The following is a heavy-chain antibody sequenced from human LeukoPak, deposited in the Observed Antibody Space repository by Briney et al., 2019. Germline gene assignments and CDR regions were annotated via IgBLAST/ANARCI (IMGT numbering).Heavy chain of an antibody. CDR3: ARGLGFDY. V-gene: IGHV4-61*02. CDR1: GGSISSGSYY. Sequence: PSETLSLTCTVSGGSISSGSYYWSWIRQPAGKGLEWIGRIYTSGSTNYNPSLKSRVTISVDTSKNQFSLKLSSVTAADTAVYYCARGLGFDYRGQGTLVTVSS. CDR2: IYTSGST. J-gene: IGHJ4*01.